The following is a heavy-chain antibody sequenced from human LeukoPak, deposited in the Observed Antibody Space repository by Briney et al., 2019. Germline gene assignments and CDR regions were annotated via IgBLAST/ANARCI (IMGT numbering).Heavy chain of an antibody. V-gene: IGHV3-74*01. CDR2: INSDETGT. Sequence: GGSLRLSCAASRFSFSNYWMHWVRQAPGAGLVWVSRINSDETGTSYADSVKGRFTISRDNAKNTLYLQMNSLRAEDTAVYYCARDGSLPDYWGQGTLVTVSS. CDR3: ARDGSLPDY. CDR1: RFSFSNYW. J-gene: IGHJ4*02.